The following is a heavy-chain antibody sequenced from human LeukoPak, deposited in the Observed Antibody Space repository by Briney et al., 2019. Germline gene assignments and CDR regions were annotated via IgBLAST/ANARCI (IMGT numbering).Heavy chain of an antibody. V-gene: IGHV4-39*01. Sequence: SETLSLTCTVSGGSISSSSYYWGWIRQPPGKGLEWIGSIYYSGSTYYNPSLKSRVTISVDTSKNQFSLKLSSVTAADTAVYYCGRLRKKMERVLNLFDPWGQGTLVTVPS. CDR1: GGSISSSSYY. D-gene: IGHD6-6*01. J-gene: IGHJ5*02. CDR2: IYYSGST. CDR3: GRLRKKMERVLNLFDP.